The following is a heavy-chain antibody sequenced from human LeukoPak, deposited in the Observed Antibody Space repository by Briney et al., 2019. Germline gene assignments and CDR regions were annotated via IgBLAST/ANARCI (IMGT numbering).Heavy chain of an antibody. CDR1: GFTFSSYS. CDR2: ISSSSSYI. D-gene: IGHD5-18*01. J-gene: IGHJ4*02. V-gene: IGHV3-21*01. CDR3: ARARQWRYSYGYWEPYYFDY. Sequence: PGGSLRLSCAASGFTFSSYSMNWVRQAPGKGLEWVSSISSSSSYIYYADSVKGRFTISRDNAKSSLYLQMNSLRAEDTAVYYCARARQWRYSYGYWEPYYFDYWGQGTLVTVSS.